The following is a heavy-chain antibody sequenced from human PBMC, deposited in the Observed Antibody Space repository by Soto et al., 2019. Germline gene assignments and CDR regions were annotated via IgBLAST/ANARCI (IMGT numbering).Heavy chain of an antibody. V-gene: IGHV3-21*01. Sequence: GGSLRLSCVASDFTFSTYSMNWVRQAPGKGLEWVAYISATSNHIYYADSLKGRFTISRDNAKSSLYLHMNSLRAEDTAVYFCARDSITIFGGGMDVWGQGTTVTVSS. CDR2: ISATSNHI. CDR3: ARDSITIFGGGMDV. CDR1: DFTFSTYS. J-gene: IGHJ6*02. D-gene: IGHD3-3*01.